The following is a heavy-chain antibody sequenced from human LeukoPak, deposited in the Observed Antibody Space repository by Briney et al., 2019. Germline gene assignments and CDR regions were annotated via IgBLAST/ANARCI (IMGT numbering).Heavy chain of an antibody. D-gene: IGHD3-10*01. V-gene: IGHV4-34*01. CDR3: ARDRGLLWFGEVGAFDI. J-gene: IGHJ3*02. CDR2: INHSGST. CDR1: GGSFSGYY. Sequence: SETLSLTCAVYGGSFSGYYWSWIRQPPGKGLEWIGEINHSGSTNYNPSLKSRVTISVDTSKNQFSLQLNSVTPEDTAVYYCARDRGLLWFGEVGAFDIWGQGTMVTVSS.